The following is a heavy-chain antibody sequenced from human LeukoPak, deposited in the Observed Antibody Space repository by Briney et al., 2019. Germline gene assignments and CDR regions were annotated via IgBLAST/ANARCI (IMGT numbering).Heavy chain of an antibody. V-gene: IGHV4-4*02. CDR2: IYHSGST. D-gene: IGHD6-13*01. Sequence: SGTLSLTCAVSGGSISSSNWWSWVRQPPGKGLEWTGEIYHSGSTNYNPSLKSRVTISVDKSKNQFSLKLSSVTAADTAVYYCARDGSSWPLDAFDIWAKGQWSPSLQ. J-gene: IGHJ3*02. CDR1: GGSISSSNW. CDR3: ARDGSSWPLDAFDI.